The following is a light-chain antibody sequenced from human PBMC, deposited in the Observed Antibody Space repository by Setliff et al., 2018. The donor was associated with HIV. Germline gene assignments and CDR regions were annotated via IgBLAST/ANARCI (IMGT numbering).Light chain of an antibody. CDR2: DNH. V-gene: IGLV1-40*01. CDR3: QSYDSSLSGYV. CDR1: SSNIGAGYD. J-gene: IGLJ1*01. Sequence: QSVLTQPPSVSGAPGQMVTISCIGSSSNIGAGYDVHWYQQAPGTAPKLLIFDNHIRPSGVPDRFSGSKSGTSASLAITGLQAEDEADYYCQSYDSSLSGYVFGIGTKVTVL.